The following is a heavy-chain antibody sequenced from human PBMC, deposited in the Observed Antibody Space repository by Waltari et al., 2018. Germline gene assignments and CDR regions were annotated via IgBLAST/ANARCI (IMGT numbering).Heavy chain of an antibody. CDR3: ARDPSIAADDYYYYYMDV. V-gene: IGHV3-21*01. CDR2: ISSSSSYI. J-gene: IGHJ6*03. Sequence: LRLSCAASGFTFSSYSMNWVRQAPGKGLEWVSSISSSSSYIYYADSVKGRFTISRDNAKNSLYLQMNSLRAEDTAVYYCARDPSIAADDYYYYYMDVWGKGTTVTVSS. CDR1: GFTFSSYS. D-gene: IGHD6-13*01.